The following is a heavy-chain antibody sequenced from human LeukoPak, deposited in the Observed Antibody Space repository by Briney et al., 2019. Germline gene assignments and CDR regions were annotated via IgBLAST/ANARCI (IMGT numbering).Heavy chain of an antibody. CDR1: GFTFSSYA. CDR3: AKARVWFGELYL. J-gene: IGHJ1*01. D-gene: IGHD3-10*01. CDR2: ISGSGGST. Sequence: GGSLRLSCAASGFTFSSYAMSWVRQAPGKGLGWVSAISGSGGSTYYADSVKGRFTISRDNSKNTLYLQMNSLRAEDTAVYYCAKARVWFGELYLWGQGTLDTVSS. V-gene: IGHV3-23*01.